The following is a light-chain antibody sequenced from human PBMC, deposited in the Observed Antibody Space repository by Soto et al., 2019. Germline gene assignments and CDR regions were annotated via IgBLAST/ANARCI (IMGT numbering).Light chain of an antibody. J-gene: IGLJ2*01. CDR3: AAWDDSLNGVV. Sequence: QAVLPQPPSASGTPGQRVTISCSGSSSNIGSNSVNWYQQLPGTAPKLIMYSSNHRPSGVPDRFSGSKSVTSGSLAISGLQSEDEADYYCAAWDDSLNGVVFGGGTQLTVL. CDR2: SSN. CDR1: SSNIGSNS. V-gene: IGLV1-44*01.